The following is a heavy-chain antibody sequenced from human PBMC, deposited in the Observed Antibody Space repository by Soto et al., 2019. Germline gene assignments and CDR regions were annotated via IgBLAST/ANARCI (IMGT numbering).Heavy chain of an antibody. D-gene: IGHD6-19*01. CDR2: IFYNGTA. CDR3: ARIGGWYDIDF. V-gene: IGHV4-61*01. Sequence: SETLSLTCIVSGGSVSSGSFHWIWIRQPPGKGLQFIGSIFYNGTANYSPSLKNRVSISIDTSQSQFFLQLISVAAADTAVYYCARIGGWYDIDFWGQGSLVTVSS. J-gene: IGHJ4*02. CDR1: GGSVSSGSFH.